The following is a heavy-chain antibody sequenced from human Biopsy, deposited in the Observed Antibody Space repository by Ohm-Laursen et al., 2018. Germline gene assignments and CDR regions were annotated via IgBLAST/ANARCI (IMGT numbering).Heavy chain of an antibody. D-gene: IGHD3-3*01. V-gene: IGHV4-59*01. CDR2: VYNGGIT. CDR3: ARTPRDSFWSGSYKRGLWFDP. CDR1: GGSIISYY. Sequence: GTLSLTCAVPGGSIISYYWTWIRQTPGKGLEWIGHVYNGGITNYNPSLKSRVTISKDTSKNQFSLQLSSVTAADTAVYYCARTPRDSFWSGSYKRGLWFDPWGQGTLVTVSS. J-gene: IGHJ5*02.